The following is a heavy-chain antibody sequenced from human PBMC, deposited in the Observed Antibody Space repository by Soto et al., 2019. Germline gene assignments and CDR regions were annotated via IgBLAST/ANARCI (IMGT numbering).Heavy chain of an antibody. J-gene: IGHJ6*03. Sequence: PSVKVSCKASGGTFSSYTISWVRQAPGQGLEWMGRIIPILGIANYAQKFQGRVTITADKSTSTAYMELSSLRSEDTAVYYCARADNRDYYYYMDVWGKGTTATVSS. V-gene: IGHV1-69*02. CDR2: IIPILGIA. CDR1: GGTFSSYT. CDR3: ARADNRDYYYYMDV. D-gene: IGHD1-20*01.